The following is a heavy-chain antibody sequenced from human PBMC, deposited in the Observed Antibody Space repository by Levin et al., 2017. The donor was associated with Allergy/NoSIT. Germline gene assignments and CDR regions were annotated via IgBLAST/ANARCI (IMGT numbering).Heavy chain of an antibody. CDR3: ARGYCSGGSCYSLTQNAFDI. D-gene: IGHD2-15*01. V-gene: IGHV3-13*04. CDR2: IGTAGDT. J-gene: IGHJ3*02. Sequence: PGGSLRLSCAASGFTFSSYDMHWVRQATGKGLEWVSAIGTAGDTYYPGSVKGRFTISRENAKNSLYLQMNSLRAGDTAVYYCARGYCSGGSCYSLTQNAFDIWGQGTMVTVSS. CDR1: GFTFSSYD.